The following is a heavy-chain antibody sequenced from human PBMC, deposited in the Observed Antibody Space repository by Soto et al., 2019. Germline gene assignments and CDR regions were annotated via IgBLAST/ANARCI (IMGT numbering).Heavy chain of an antibody. CDR2: ISDDGSTT. Sequence: QVQLVESGGGMVQPGRSLRLSCAASGFTFSSYGMHWVRQAPGKRLEWVAIISDDGSTTHYVDSVKGRFTVSRDNSKNTLYVELNSLRPEDTAVYYCAKSQERGGNDFKVDQWGRGTLVTVSS. V-gene: IGHV3-30*18. CDR1: GFTFSSYG. J-gene: IGHJ4*02. CDR3: AKSQERGGNDFKVDQ. D-gene: IGHD5-12*01.